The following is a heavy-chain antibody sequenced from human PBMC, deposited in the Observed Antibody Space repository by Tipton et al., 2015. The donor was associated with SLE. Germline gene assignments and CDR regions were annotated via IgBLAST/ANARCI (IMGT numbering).Heavy chain of an antibody. Sequence: TLSLTCTVSGGSIYTSSYYWGWIRQPPGKGLEWIGTVYYSGTTYYNPSLKSRVTMSVDTSENQFSLRLTSVIAADTAVYYCARLHGYSYGLNWFDPWGQGTLISVSS. CDR2: VYYSGTT. D-gene: IGHD5-18*01. J-gene: IGHJ5*02. CDR3: ARLHGYSYGLNWFDP. V-gene: IGHV4-39*07. CDR1: GGSIYTSSYY.